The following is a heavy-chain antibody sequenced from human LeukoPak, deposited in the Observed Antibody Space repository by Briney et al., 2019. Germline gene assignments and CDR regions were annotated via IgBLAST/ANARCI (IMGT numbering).Heavy chain of an antibody. Sequence: SGGSLRLSCAASGFTFSSYGMHWVRQAPGKGLEWVAVIWHDGRNKYYADSVKGRFTISRHNSKNTLYLQMNSLRAEDTAVYYCAREHDLTSRYTSGWLYYFDYWGQGTLVTVSS. J-gene: IGHJ4*02. CDR1: GFTFSSYG. D-gene: IGHD6-19*01. CDR3: AREHDLTSRYTSGWLYYFDY. CDR2: IWHDGRNK. V-gene: IGHV3-33*01.